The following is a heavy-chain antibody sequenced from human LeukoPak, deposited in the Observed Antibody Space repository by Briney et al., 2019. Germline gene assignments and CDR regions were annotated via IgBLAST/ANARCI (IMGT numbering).Heavy chain of an antibody. CDR2: ISWNSGNI. V-gene: IGHV3-9*01. CDR3: AKDRYSGSFCSIDY. Sequence: GGSLRLSCAASGFTFDDYAMHWVRHAPGKGLEWVSGISWNSGNIGYADSVKGRFTISRDNAKNSLYLQMNSLRPEDTALYYCAKDRYSGSFCSIDYWGQGTLVTVSS. J-gene: IGHJ4*02. CDR1: GFTFDDYA. D-gene: IGHD1-26*01.